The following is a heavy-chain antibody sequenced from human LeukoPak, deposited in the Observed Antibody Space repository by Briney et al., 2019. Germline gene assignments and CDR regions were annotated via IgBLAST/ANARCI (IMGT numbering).Heavy chain of an antibody. V-gene: IGHV3-7*01. CDR2: INQDGSQI. D-gene: IGHD1-26*01. J-gene: IGHJ4*02. Sequence: GGSLRLSCAASGFSLSGYWMSWIRQAPGKGLEWVANINQDGSQIYYVDSVKGRFTISRDNAKNSLYLQMNGLRAEDAAVYYCARKVGDYWGQGTLVTVSS. CDR1: GFSLSGYW. CDR3: ARKVGDY.